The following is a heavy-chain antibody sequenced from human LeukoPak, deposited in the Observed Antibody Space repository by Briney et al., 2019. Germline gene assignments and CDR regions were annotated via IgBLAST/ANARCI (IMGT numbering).Heavy chain of an antibody. CDR2: IRSKANSYAT. CDR1: GFTFSGSA. V-gene: IGHV3-73*01. J-gene: IGHJ4*02. CDR3: TFSTKLGKDY. D-gene: IGHD7-27*01. Sequence: GGSLRLSCAASGFTFSGSAMHWVRQASGKGLEWVGRIRSKANSYATAYAASVKGRFAISRDDSKNTAYLQMNSLKTEDTAVYYRTFSTKLGKDYWGQGTLVTVSS.